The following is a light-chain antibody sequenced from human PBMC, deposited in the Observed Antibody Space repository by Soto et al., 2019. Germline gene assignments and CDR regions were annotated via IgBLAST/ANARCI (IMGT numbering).Light chain of an antibody. CDR2: GAS. J-gene: IGKJ1*01. CDR3: QQYNNWPGWT. V-gene: IGKV3-15*01. CDR1: QSVSSN. Sequence: EIVMTQSPDTLSVSPGERATLSCRASQSVSSNLAWYQQKPGQAPRLLIYGASTRATGIPARFSGSGSGTEFTLTFSSLQSEDFAVYYCQQYNNWPGWTFGQGTKVEIK.